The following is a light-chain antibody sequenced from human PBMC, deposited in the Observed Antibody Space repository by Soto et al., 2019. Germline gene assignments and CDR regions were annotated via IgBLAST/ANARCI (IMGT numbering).Light chain of an antibody. CDR2: DAS. CDR1: QGITNW. V-gene: IGKV1-5*01. J-gene: IGKJ1*01. CDR3: QQYDSYSRT. Sequence: DIQMTQSPSYVSASVGDRGTISCRASQGITNWLAWYQQKPGKAPKLLIYDASSLESGVPSMFSGCGSGTEFTLTISSLQPDDFATYYCQQYDSYSRTFGPGTKVEIK.